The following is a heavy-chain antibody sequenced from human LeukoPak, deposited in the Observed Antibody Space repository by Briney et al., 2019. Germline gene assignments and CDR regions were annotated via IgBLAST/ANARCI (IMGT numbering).Heavy chain of an antibody. J-gene: IGHJ4*02. Sequence: ASVKVSCKASGYTFTSYGISWVRQAPGQGLEWMGWINAGNGNTKYSQKFQGRVTITRDTSASTAYMELSSLRSEDTAVYYCARDRALGVMRYYGSGSPTYYFDYWGQGTLVTVSS. CDR1: GYTFTSYG. D-gene: IGHD3-10*01. V-gene: IGHV1-3*01. CDR3: ARDRALGVMRYYGSGSPTYYFDY. CDR2: INAGNGNT.